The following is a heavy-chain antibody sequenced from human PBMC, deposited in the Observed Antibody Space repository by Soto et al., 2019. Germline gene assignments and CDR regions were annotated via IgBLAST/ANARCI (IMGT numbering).Heavy chain of an antibody. CDR1: GGSISSGADS. CDR2: IYHSGRT. D-gene: IGHD5-18*01. V-gene: IGHV4-30-2*01. Sequence: PSETLVLSCAVSGGSISSGADSRSWFGQPPGKGLEGIEYIYHSGRTYYKPPIKSRVTISVDRSKKQFSLKLSAVTAADTSVYYCARLGYSYGVDYWGQGTRVTVS. J-gene: IGHJ4*02. CDR3: ARLGYSYGVDY.